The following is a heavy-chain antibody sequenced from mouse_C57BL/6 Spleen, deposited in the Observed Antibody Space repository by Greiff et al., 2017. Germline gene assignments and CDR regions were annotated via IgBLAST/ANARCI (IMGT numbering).Heavy chain of an antibody. D-gene: IGHD2-4*01. CDR1: GYTFTSYW. Sequence: QVQLQQPGSALVKPGASVQMSCKASGYTFTSYWITWVMQRPGQGLEWIGDIYPGSGSTNYNEQFKSKATLTVDTSSSTAYMQLSSLTSEDAAVYYCANSYYYDYDVGDWGYAMDYWGPVSSVTVSA. CDR3: ANSYYYDYDVGDWGYAMDY. V-gene: IGHV1-55*01. CDR2: IYPGSGST. J-gene: IGHJ4*01.